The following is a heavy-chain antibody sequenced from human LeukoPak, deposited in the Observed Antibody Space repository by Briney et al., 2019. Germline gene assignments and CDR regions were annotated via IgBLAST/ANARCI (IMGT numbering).Heavy chain of an antibody. V-gene: IGHV4-39*01. J-gene: IGHJ4*02. CDR1: GGSISSSSYY. CDR3: ARGREEAVATVVDY. CDR2: IYYSGST. D-gene: IGHD6-19*01. Sequence: SETLSLTCTVSGGSISSSSYYWGWIRQPPGKGLEWIGSIYYSGSTYYNPSLKSRVTISVDTSKNQFSLKLSSVTAADTAVYYCARGREEAVATVVDYWGQGTLVTVSS.